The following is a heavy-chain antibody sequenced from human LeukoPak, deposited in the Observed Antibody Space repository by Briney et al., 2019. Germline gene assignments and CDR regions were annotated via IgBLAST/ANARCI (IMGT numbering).Heavy chain of an antibody. CDR3: AREGDQQWLDY. Sequence: GGSLRLSCAASGFTFSSYWMSWVRQAPGKGLEWVANIKQDGSEKYYVDSVKGRCTISRDNAKNSLYLQMNSLRAEDTAVYYCAREGDQQWLDYWGQGTLVTVSS. V-gene: IGHV3-7*01. CDR2: IKQDGSEK. J-gene: IGHJ4*02. CDR1: GFTFSSYW. D-gene: IGHD6-19*01.